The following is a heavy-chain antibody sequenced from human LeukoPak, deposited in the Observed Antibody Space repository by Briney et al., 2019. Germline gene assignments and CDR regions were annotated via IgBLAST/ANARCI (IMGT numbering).Heavy chain of an antibody. V-gene: IGHV3-73*01. Sequence: PGGSLELSCAASGFTFSGSAMHWVRQASGKGLEWVGRIRSKANSYATAYAASVKGRFTISRDDSKNTAYLQMNSLKTEDTAVYYCTASSYSSGYYVHYWGQGTLVTVSS. CDR3: TASSYSSGYYVHY. J-gene: IGHJ4*02. D-gene: IGHD3-22*01. CDR2: IRSKANSYAT. CDR1: GFTFSGSA.